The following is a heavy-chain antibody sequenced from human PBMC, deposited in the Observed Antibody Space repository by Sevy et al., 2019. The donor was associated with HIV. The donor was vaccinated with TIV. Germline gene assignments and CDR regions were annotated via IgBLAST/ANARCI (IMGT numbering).Heavy chain of an antibody. CDR3: ARHGGIAVATLDY. Sequence: SETLSLTCTVSGGSISSTTYYWGWIRQPPGKGLEWIASIYYSGSTYYNVSLESRVTISVDMSENQFSLMLSSVTAADTAVYYCARHGGIAVATLDYWGQGTLVTVSS. CDR2: IYYSGST. CDR1: GGSISSTTYY. J-gene: IGHJ4*02. V-gene: IGHV4-39*01. D-gene: IGHD6-19*01.